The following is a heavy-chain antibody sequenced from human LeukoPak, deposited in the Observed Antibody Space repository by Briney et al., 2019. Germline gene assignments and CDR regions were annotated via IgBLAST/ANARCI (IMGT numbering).Heavy chain of an antibody. Sequence: GGSLRLSCAASGFTFSDYYMTWIRQAPGKGLEWVSYIGSRGSTIYYADSVKGRFTISRDNAKNSLYLQMNGLRAEDTAIYYCAKDDNIVVVVTTFDYWGXGTLVTVSS. J-gene: IGHJ4*01. D-gene: IGHD2-15*01. CDR1: GFTFSDYY. CDR3: AKDDNIVVVVTTFDY. CDR2: IGSRGSTI. V-gene: IGHV3-11*01.